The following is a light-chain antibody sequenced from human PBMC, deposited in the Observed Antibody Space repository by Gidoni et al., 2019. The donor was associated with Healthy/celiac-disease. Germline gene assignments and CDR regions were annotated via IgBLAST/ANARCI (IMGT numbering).Light chain of an antibody. CDR1: SSNIGNNY. CDR3: GTWDSSLSVVV. V-gene: IGLV1-51*01. Sequence: QSVLTQPPSVSAAPGQKVTISCSGSSSNIGNNYVSWYQQLPGTAQKLLIYDNNKRPSGIPDRFSGSKSGTSATLGITGLQTGDEADYYCGTWDSSLSVVVFGGGTKLTVL. CDR2: DNN. J-gene: IGLJ2*01.